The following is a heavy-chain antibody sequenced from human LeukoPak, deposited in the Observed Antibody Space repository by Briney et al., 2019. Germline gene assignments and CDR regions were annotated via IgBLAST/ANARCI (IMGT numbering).Heavy chain of an antibody. D-gene: IGHD6-6*01. CDR1: GGSINSGTYY. CDR2: MYTSGST. CDR3: ARGEKGSSSGSINY. V-gene: IGHV4-61*02. Sequence: SENLSLTCTVSGGSINSGTYYWSWIRQPAGKGLEWIGRMYTSGSTNYNPSLESRVTISVDTSKNQFSLKLSSVTAADTAVYYCARGEKGSSSGSINYWGQGTLVTVSS. J-gene: IGHJ4*02.